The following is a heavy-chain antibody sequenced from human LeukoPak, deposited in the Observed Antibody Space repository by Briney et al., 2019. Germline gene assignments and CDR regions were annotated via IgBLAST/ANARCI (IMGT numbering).Heavy chain of an antibody. J-gene: IGHJ5*02. CDR1: GYSFTSYW. CDR3: ARASLTDYGDYVHWFDP. CDR2: IYPGDSDT. V-gene: IGHV5-51*01. Sequence: GESLKISCKGSGYSFTSYWISWVRQMPGKGLEWMGIIYPGDSDTRYSPSFQGQVTISADKSISTAYLQWSSLKASDTPMYYCARASLTDYGDYVHWFDPWGQGTLVTVSS. D-gene: IGHD4-17*01.